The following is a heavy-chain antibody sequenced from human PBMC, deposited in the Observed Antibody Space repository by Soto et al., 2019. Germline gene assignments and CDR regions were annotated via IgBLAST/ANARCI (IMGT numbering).Heavy chain of an antibody. V-gene: IGHV4-59*01. CDR2: IYYSGST. CDR3: ARDEVGAKIY. D-gene: IGHD1-26*01. J-gene: IGHJ4*02. CDR1: GGSISSYY. Sequence: QVQLQESGPGLVKPSETLSLTCTVSGGSISSYYWSWIRQPPGKGLEWIGYIYYSGSTNYNPSLKSRVTISVDTSKNQFSLKLSSVTAADTAVYYCARDEVGAKIYWGQGTLVTVSS.